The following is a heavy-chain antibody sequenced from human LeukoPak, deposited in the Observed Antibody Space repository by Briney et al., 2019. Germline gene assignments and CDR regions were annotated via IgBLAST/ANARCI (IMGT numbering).Heavy chain of an antibody. V-gene: IGHV3-48*04. CDR2: ISSDSVTI. Sequence: GGSLRLSCAASGFTFSDYSMNWVRQAPGKGLEWVSYISSDSVTIYYADSVKGRFTISRDNAKNSLYLQMNSLRAEDTAVYYCARDRVNWNDGVDYWGQGILVTVSS. D-gene: IGHD1-20*01. CDR3: ARDRVNWNDGVDY. J-gene: IGHJ4*02. CDR1: GFTFSDYS.